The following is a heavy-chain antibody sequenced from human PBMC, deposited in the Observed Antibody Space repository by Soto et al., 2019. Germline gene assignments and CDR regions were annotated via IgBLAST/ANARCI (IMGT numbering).Heavy chain of an antibody. CDR2: IYTSGST. CDR3: AMIPVDTYMISWFDP. D-gene: IGHD3-16*01. Sequence: LATKSLTCAVSGGSISSYYWSWIRHTKRKGLEWIGRIYTSGSTNYNPSLKSRVTISVDTSKNQFSLKLSSVTAADTALYYCAMIPVDTYMISWFDPWSQVPLFTV. CDR1: GGSISSYY. J-gene: IGHJ5*01. V-gene: IGHV4-59*10.